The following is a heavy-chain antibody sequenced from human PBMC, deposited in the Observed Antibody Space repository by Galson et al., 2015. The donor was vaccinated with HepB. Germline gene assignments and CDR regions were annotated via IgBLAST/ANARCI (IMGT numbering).Heavy chain of an antibody. CDR1: GYTFTSYA. D-gene: IGHD6-19*01. CDR3: ASSGIAVAYFDY. V-gene: IGHV1-3*01. J-gene: IGHJ4*02. Sequence: SVKVSCKASGYTFTSYAMHWVRQAPGQRLEWMGWINAGNGNTKYSQKFQGRVTITRDTSASTAYMELSSLRSEDTAVYYCASSGIAVAYFDYRGQGTLVTVSS. CDR2: INAGNGNT.